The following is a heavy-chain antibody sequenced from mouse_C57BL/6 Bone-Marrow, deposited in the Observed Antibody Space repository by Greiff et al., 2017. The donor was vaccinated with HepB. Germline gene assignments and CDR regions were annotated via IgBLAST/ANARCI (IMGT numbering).Heavy chain of an antibody. J-gene: IGHJ1*03. Sequence: VMLVESGAELVKPGASVKISCKASGYTLPDYYINWVKQRPGQGLEWIGKIGPGSGSTYYNEKFNGKATRTEDKSSSTAYMQLSSLTSEDSAVYCGVGGATANYWYFDVWGTGTTVTVSS. V-gene: IGHV1-77*01. CDR2: IGPGSGST. CDR3: VGGATANYWYFDV. CDR1: GYTLPDYY. D-gene: IGHD4-1*02.